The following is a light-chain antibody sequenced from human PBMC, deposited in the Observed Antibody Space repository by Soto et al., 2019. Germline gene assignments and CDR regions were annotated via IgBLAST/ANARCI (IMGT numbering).Light chain of an antibody. J-gene: IGKJ1*01. CDR2: GAS. CDR1: QSVSIN. Sequence: EIVMTQSPATLSVSPGERATLSCRASQSVSINLAWYQQKPGQAPRLLIYGASTRATGFPASFSGSGSGTEFTLTISILQSEDFAVYYCQQYKHWPPWTFGQGTRVEIK. CDR3: QQYKHWPPWT. V-gene: IGKV3-15*01.